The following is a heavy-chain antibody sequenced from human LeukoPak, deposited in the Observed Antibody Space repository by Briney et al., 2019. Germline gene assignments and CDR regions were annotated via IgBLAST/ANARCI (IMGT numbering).Heavy chain of an antibody. CDR2: IGTAGEI. J-gene: IGHJ4*02. V-gene: IGHV3-13*01. CDR1: GFTFSSYD. CDR3: AKDRHYQSNVLGN. Sequence: GGSLRLSCAASGFTFSSYDIHWVRQAAGKGLEWVSGIGTAGEIYYPGSVKGRFTISRENAKNSLYLQMNSLRAEDTSVYYCAKDRHYQSNVLGNWGQGTLVTVSS. D-gene: IGHD3-22*01.